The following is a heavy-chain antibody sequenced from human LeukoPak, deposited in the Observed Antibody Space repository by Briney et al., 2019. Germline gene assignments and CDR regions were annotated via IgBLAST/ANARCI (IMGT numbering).Heavy chain of an antibody. CDR1: AFTFRSYA. Sequence: GGSLRLSCAASAFTFRSYAMIWVRQAPGKGLEWVSTVSGSGGSTYYADSVKGRFTISRDNSNNTQYLQMNSLRAEDTAVYYCAKGAASRGYTYVANWGQGTLVTVSS. D-gene: IGHD5-18*01. J-gene: IGHJ4*02. V-gene: IGHV3-23*01. CDR2: VSGSGGST. CDR3: AKGAASRGYTYVAN.